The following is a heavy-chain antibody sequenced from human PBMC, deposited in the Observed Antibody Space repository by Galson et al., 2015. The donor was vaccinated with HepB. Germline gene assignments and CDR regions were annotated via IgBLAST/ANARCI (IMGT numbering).Heavy chain of an antibody. V-gene: IGHV1-58*01. Sequence: SVKVSCKASGFTFTSSAVQWVRQARGQRLEWIGWIVVGSGNTNYAQKFQERVTITRDMSTSTAYMELSSLRSEDTAVYYCAADPSATMIVPFDYWAREPWSPSPQ. CDR2: IVVGSGNT. D-gene: IGHD3-22*01. J-gene: IGHJ4*02. CDR1: GFTFTSSA. CDR3: AADPSATMIVPFDY.